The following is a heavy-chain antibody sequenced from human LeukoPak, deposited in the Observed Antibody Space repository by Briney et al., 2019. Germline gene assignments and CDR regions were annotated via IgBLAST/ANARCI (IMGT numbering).Heavy chain of an antibody. D-gene: IGHD6-19*01. V-gene: IGHV4-34*01. J-gene: IGHJ6*03. CDR3: ARSIAVAGTGYYYYMDV. Sequence: SETLSLTCAVYGGSISGYYWSWVRQPPGKGLEWIGEINPRGGTGYNPSLKSRVTISVDKSKNQFSLKLSSVTAADTAVYYCARSIAVAGTGYYYYMDVWGKGTTVTVSS. CDR2: INPRGGT. CDR1: GGSISGYY.